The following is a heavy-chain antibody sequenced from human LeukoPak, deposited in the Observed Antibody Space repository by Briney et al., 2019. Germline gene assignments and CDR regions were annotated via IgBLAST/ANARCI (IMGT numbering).Heavy chain of an antibody. CDR1: GFTFSSYA. V-gene: IGHV3-23*01. J-gene: IGHJ4*02. Sequence: PGGSLRLSCAASGFTFSSYAMSWVRQAPGKGLEWVSAISGSGGSTYYADSVKGRFTISRDNSKNTLYLQMNSLRAEDTAVYYCAKDGYCSGTGCPTRPDYWGQGTLVTVSS. CDR3: AKDGYCSGTGCPTRPDY. D-gene: IGHD2-2*03. CDR2: ISGSGGST.